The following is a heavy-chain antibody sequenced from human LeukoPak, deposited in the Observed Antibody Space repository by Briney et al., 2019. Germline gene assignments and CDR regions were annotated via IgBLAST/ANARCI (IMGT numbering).Heavy chain of an antibody. V-gene: IGHV3-7*01. Sequence: GSLRLSCAASGFTFSSYWMSWVRQAPGKGLEWVANIKQDGSEKYYVDSVKGRFTISRDNAKNSLYLQMNSLRAEDTAVYYCARSPMEQLADPENWFDPWGQGTLVTVSS. CDR3: ARSPMEQLADPENWFDP. CDR1: GFTFSSYW. CDR2: IKQDGSEK. J-gene: IGHJ5*02. D-gene: IGHD6-6*01.